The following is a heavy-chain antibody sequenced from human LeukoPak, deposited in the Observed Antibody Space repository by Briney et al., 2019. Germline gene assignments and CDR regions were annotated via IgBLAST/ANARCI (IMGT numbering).Heavy chain of an antibody. CDR1: GFTFSSYG. V-gene: IGHV3-30*02. CDR3: AKDAVQWLFYYYYYMDV. J-gene: IGHJ6*03. D-gene: IGHD6-19*01. Sequence: GGSLRLSCAASGFTFSSYGMHWVRQAPGKGLEWVAFIRYDGSNKYYADSVKGRFTISRDNSKNTLYLQMNSLRAEDTAVYYCAKDAVQWLFYYYYYMDVWGKGTTVTIPS. CDR2: IRYDGSNK.